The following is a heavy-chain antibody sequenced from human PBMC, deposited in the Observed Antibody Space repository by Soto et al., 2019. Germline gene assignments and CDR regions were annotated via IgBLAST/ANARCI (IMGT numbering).Heavy chain of an antibody. J-gene: IGHJ4*02. CDR2: IKSKTDGGTT. CDR3: TTELAPTMATAMVPFDY. CDR1: GFTFSNAW. D-gene: IGHD5-18*01. Sequence: PGGSLRLSCAASGFTFSNAWMSWVRQAPGKGLKWVGGIKSKTDGGTTDYAAPVKGRFTISRDDSKNTLYLQMNSLKTEDTAVYYCTTELAPTMATAMVPFDYWGQGTLVTVSS. V-gene: IGHV3-15*01.